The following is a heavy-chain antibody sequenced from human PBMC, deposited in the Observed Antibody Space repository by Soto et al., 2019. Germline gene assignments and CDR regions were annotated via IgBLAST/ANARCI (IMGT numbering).Heavy chain of an antibody. CDR3: AREEPSTNYYDSSGYYYYFDY. CDR2: IYTSGST. CDR1: GGSISSYY. J-gene: IGHJ4*02. V-gene: IGHV4-4*07. D-gene: IGHD3-22*01. Sequence: SETLSLTCTVSGGSISSYYWSWIRQPAGKGLEWVGRIYTSGSTNYNPSLKSRVTMSVDTSKNQFSLKLSSVTAADTAVYYCAREEPSTNYYDSSGYYYYFDYWGQGTLVTVSS.